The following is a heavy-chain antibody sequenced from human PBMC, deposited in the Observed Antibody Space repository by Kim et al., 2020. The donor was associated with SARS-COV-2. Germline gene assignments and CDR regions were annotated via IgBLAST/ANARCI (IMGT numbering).Heavy chain of an antibody. V-gene: IGHV1-2*02. D-gene: IGHD6-13*01. CDR3: ARAKSHSSSWYPHYYYYYMDV. Sequence: ASVKVSCKASGYTFTGYYMHWVRQAPGQGLEWMGWINPNSGGTNYAQKFQGRVTMTRDTSISTAYMELSRLRSDDTAVYYCARAKSHSSSWYPHYYYYYMDVWGKGTTVTVSS. J-gene: IGHJ6*03. CDR2: INPNSGGT. CDR1: GYTFTGYY.